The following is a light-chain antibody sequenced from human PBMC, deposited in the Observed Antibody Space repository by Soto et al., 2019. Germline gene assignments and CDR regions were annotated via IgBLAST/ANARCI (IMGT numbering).Light chain of an antibody. J-gene: IGKJ5*01. CDR2: GAS. V-gene: IGKV3-20*01. Sequence: EIVLTQSPGTLSLSPGERVTLSCRASQSLSGKYLAWYQQKPGQAPRFLMYGASNRATGIPDRFSGGGSGTDFALTINRLEPEDFAVYYCQQYGHSPITFGQGTRLDIK. CDR1: QSLSGKY. CDR3: QQYGHSPIT.